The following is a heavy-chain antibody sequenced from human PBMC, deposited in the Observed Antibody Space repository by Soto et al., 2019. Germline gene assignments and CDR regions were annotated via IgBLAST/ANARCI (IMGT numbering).Heavy chain of an antibody. CDR3: VTYYYDSSGYYHPPYFDY. V-gene: IGHV4-30-4*01. CDR1: GGSISSGDYY. Sequence: SETLSLTCTVSGGSISSGDYYWSWIRQPPGKGLEWIGYIYYSGSTYYNPSLKSRVTISVDTSKNQFSLKLSSVTAADTAVYYCVTYYYDSSGYYHPPYFDYWGPGTMVTVYS. CDR2: IYYSGST. J-gene: IGHJ4*02. D-gene: IGHD3-22*01.